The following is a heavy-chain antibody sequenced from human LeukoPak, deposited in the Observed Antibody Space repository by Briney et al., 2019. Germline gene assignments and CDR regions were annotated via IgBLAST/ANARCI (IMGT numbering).Heavy chain of an antibody. CDR3: AISDMAAAGIDY. D-gene: IGHD6-13*01. CDR2: ITSSSSYI. Sequence: GGSLRLSCAASGFTFSRYSMNWVRQAPGKGLEWVSSITSSSSYIYYADSVKGRFTISRGNAKNSLYLQMNSLRAEDTAAYYCAISDMAAAGIDYWGQGTLVTVSS. J-gene: IGHJ4*02. CDR1: GFTFSRYS. V-gene: IGHV3-21*01.